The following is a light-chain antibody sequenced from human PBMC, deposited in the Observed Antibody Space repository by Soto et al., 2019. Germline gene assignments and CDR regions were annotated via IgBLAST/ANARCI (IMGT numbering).Light chain of an antibody. CDR3: QQYSNYPWT. CDR2: KAS. Sequence: DIQMTQSPSTLSASVGDRVTITCRASQSISSWLAWYQQNPGKAPKLLSYKASSLESGVPSRFSGSESGTECTLTIHSLQPDDFATYYCQQYSNYPWTFGQGPEVEV. J-gene: IGKJ1*01. CDR1: QSISSW. V-gene: IGKV1-5*03.